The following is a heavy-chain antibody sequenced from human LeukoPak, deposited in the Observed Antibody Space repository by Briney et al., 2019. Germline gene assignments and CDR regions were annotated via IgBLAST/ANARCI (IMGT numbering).Heavy chain of an antibody. CDR3: ARAKLRDTFDY. CDR1: GFTFSSYA. Sequence: GRSLRLSCAASGFTFSSYAMHWVRQAPGRGLEWVAVISDDGRNIYYADSVKGRFTISSDNSKNTLYLQMSGLRAEDTAVYYCARAKLRDTFDYWGQGTLVTVSS. CDR2: ISDDGRNI. D-gene: IGHD1-7*01. V-gene: IGHV3-30*04. J-gene: IGHJ4*02.